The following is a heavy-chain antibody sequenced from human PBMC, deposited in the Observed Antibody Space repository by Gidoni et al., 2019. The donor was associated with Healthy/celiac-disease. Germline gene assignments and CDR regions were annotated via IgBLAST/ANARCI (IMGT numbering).Heavy chain of an antibody. CDR1: GFTFSSYD. CDR2: IGTAGDT. V-gene: IGHV3-13*01. J-gene: IGHJ6*02. CDR3: ARGAHYYDSRSYGMDV. Sequence: EVQLVESGGGLVQPGGSLRLPCAASGFTFSSYDMHWVRQATGKGLEWVSAIGTAGDTYYPGSVKGRFTISRENAKNSLYLQMNSLRAGDTAVYYCARGAHYYDSRSYGMDVWGQGTTVTVSS. D-gene: IGHD3-22*01.